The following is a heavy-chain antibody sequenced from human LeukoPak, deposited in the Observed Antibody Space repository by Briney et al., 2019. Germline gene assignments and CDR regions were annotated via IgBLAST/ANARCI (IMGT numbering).Heavy chain of an antibody. J-gene: IGHJ4*02. CDR2: INHSGST. CDR3: AVGLLLRH. Sequence: PSETLSLTCAVYGGSFSGYYWSWIRQPPGKGLEWIGEINHSGSTNYNPSLKSRVTISVDTSKNQFSLKLSSVTAADTAVYYCAVGLLLRHWGQGTLVTVSS. V-gene: IGHV4-34*01. D-gene: IGHD2-15*01. CDR1: GGSFSGYY.